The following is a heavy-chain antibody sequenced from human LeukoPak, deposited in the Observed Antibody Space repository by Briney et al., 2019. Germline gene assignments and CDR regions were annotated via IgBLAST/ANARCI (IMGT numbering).Heavy chain of an antibody. D-gene: IGHD3-22*01. V-gene: IGHV3-23*01. Sequence: GGSLRLSCAASRFTFSRYAMNWVRQAPGKGLEWVSAISGSGGSIYYADSVKGRFTISRDNSKNTLYLQMNSLRVEDTAVYYCAKNPQYYYDSSGFFEYWGQGTLVTVSS. CDR1: RFTFSRYA. J-gene: IGHJ4*02. CDR2: ISGSGGSI. CDR3: AKNPQYYYDSSGFFEY.